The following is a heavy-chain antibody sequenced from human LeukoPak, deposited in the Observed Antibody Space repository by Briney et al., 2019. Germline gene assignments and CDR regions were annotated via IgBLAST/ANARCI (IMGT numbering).Heavy chain of an antibody. V-gene: IGHV4-59*01. J-gene: IGHJ4*02. CDR2: IYYSGST. CDR1: GGSISSYY. D-gene: IGHD5-18*01. Sequence: SETLSLTCAVYGGSISSYYWSWIRQPPGKGLEWIGYIYYSGSTNYNPSLKSRVTISLDKSKNQFSLKLSSVTAADTAVYYCARGDARGYSYGYFHFDYWGQGTLVTVSS. CDR3: ARGDARGYSYGYFHFDY.